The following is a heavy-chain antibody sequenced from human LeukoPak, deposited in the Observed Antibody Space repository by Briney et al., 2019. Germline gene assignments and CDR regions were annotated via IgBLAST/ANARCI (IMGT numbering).Heavy chain of an antibody. D-gene: IGHD3-16*01. J-gene: IGHJ4*02. V-gene: IGHV3-74*01. CDR3: ARSDYIK. CDR2: INTDGSNT. Sequence: PGGSLRLSCAASGFTVSSNYMSWVRQAPGKGLVWVSRINTDGSNTNYADSVKGRFTISRDNAKNTLYLQLNSLRAEDTAVYYCARSDYIKWGQGTLVTVSS. CDR1: GFTVSSNY.